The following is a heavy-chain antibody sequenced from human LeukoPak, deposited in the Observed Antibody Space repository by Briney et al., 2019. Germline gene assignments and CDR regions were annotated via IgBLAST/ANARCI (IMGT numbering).Heavy chain of an antibody. Sequence: ASVKVSCKASGGTFSSYAISWVRQAPGQGLEWMGGIIPIFGTANYAQKFQGRVTITADESTSTAYMELSSLRSEDTAVYYCARGVAAAGIYYYGIDVWGQGTTVTVSS. J-gene: IGHJ6*02. D-gene: IGHD6-13*01. CDR3: ARGVAAAGIYYYGIDV. CDR1: GGTFSSYA. V-gene: IGHV1-69*01. CDR2: IIPIFGTA.